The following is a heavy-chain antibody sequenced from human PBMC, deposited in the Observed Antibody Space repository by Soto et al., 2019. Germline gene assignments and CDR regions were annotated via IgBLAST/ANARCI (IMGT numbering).Heavy chain of an antibody. J-gene: IGHJ4*02. V-gene: IGHV1-69*08. Sequence: SVKVSCKASGVTFSHSTVAWVRQAPGHRPEWMGMIIPMFGSTNSAQKFRDRVTFSADTYTNTAYMELSSLRSEDTAVYYCATPSGLLGQYSALHDNWGQGTLVTVSS. CDR2: IIPMFGST. CDR3: ATPSGLLGQYSALHDN. D-gene: IGHD3-22*01. CDR1: GVTFSHST.